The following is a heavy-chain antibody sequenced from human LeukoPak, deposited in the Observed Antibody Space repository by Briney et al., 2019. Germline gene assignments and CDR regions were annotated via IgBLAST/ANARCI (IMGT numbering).Heavy chain of an antibody. CDR2: VSTDGNRT. V-gene: IGHV3-74*01. CDR3: ARGGAALTAFHI. D-gene: IGHD6-25*01. J-gene: IGHJ3*02. Sequence: GGSLRLSCAASGFTFSNYWMHWVRQAPGKGLVWVSRVSTDGNRTDYAVAVKGRFTISRENAKNTLYLQMNSLRAEDTAVYYCARGGAALTAFHIWGQGTMVTVSS. CDR1: GFTFSNYW.